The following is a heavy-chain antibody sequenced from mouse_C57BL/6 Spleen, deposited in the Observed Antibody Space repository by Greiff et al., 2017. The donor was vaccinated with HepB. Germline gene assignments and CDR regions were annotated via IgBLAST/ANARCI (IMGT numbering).Heavy chain of an antibody. CDR1: GYTFTDYE. Sequence: LVESGAELVRPGASVTLSCKASGYTFTDYEMHWVKQTPVHGLEWIGAIDPETGGTAYNQKFKGKAILTADKSSSTAYMELRSLTSEDSAVYYCTRGLRSFAYWGQGTLVTVSA. J-gene: IGHJ3*01. D-gene: IGHD2-4*01. CDR2: IDPETGGT. V-gene: IGHV1-15*01. CDR3: TRGLRSFAY.